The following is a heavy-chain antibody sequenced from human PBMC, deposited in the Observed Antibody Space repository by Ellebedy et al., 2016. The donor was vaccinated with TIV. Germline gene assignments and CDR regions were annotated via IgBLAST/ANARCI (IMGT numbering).Heavy chain of an antibody. CDR2: INPNSGGT. CDR1: GYTFTGYY. D-gene: IGHD1-7*01. Sequence: ASVKVSCKASGYTFTGYYMHWVRQAPGQGLEWMGWINPNSGGTNYAQKFQGWVTMTRDTSISTAYMELSRLRSDDTAVYYCARETYNWNYGYYGMDVWGQGTTVTVSS. V-gene: IGHV1-2*04. CDR3: ARETYNWNYGYYGMDV. J-gene: IGHJ6*02.